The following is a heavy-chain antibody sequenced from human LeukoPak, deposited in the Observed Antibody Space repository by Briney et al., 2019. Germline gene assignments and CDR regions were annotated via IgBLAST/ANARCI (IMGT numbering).Heavy chain of an antibody. CDR3: ARASSIAVAGYDYYYMDV. D-gene: IGHD6-19*01. CDR1: GYTFSGYY. V-gene: IGHV1-2*02. Sequence: ASVKVSCKASGYTFSGYYMHWVRQAPGQGLEWVGWINPNGDGTNYAQKFQGRVTMTRDTSISTAYMELTRLRSDDTAVYYCARASSIAVAGYDYYYMDVWGKGTTVTVSS. J-gene: IGHJ6*03. CDR2: INPNGDGT.